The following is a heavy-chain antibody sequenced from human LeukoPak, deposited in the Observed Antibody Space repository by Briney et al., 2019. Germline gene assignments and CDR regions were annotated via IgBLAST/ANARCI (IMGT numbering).Heavy chain of an antibody. D-gene: IGHD5-18*01. Sequence: ASVKVSCKVSGYTLTELSMNWVRQAPGKGLEWMGGFHPEDDKTIYAQKLQGRVTMTEDTSTDTAYMELSSLRSEDTAMYYCATVRGYSYGRFFGDFDHWGQGTLVTVSS. V-gene: IGHV1-24*01. J-gene: IGHJ4*02. CDR2: FHPEDDKT. CDR3: ATVRGYSYGRFFGDFDH. CDR1: GYTLTELS.